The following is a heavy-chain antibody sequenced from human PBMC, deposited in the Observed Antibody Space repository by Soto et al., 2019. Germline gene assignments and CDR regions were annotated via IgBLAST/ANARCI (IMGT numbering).Heavy chain of an antibody. CDR1: GDSIRSSSYY. J-gene: IGHJ4*02. V-gene: IGHV4-39*01. CDR3: ARGGYCSGGGCYVPFDY. CDR2: IYYSGST. Sequence: SETLSLTCTVSGDSIRSSSYYWGWIRQPPGKGLEWIGSIYYSGSTYYNPSLKSRVTISVDTSKNQFSLKLSSVTAADTAVYSCARGGYCSGGGCYVPFDYWGQGTLVTV. D-gene: IGHD2-15*01.